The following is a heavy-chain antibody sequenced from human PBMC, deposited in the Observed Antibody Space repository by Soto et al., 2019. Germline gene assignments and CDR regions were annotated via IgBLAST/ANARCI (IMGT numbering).Heavy chain of an antibody. CDR1: GGSISSGGYY. V-gene: IGHV4-31*03. J-gene: IGHJ5*02. CDR3: ARRSGSYRYFDP. Sequence: TSETLSLTCTVSGGSISSGGYYWSWIRQLPGEGLEWIGYIYYSGNTYYNPSLKSRVTISVDTSKNQFSLTPSSVTAADTAVYYCARRSGSYRYFDPWGQGALVTVSS. D-gene: IGHD3-10*01. CDR2: IYYSGNT.